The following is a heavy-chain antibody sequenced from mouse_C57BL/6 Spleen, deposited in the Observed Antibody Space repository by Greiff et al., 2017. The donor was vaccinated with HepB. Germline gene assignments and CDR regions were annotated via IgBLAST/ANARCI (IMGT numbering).Heavy chain of an antibody. CDR2: IDPSDSYT. CDR3: ARRDWDVGFAY. D-gene: IGHD4-1*01. CDR1: GYTFTSYW. Sequence: VQLQQPGAELVKPGASVKLSCKASGYTFTSYWMQWVKQRPGQGLEWIGEIDPSDSYTNYNQKFKGKATLTVDTSSSTAYMQLSSLTSEDSAVYYCARRDWDVGFAYWGQGTLVTVSA. V-gene: IGHV1-50*01. J-gene: IGHJ3*01.